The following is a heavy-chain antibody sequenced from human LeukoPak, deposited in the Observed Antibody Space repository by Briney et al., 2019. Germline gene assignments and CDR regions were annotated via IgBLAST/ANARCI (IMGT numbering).Heavy chain of an antibody. CDR3: ARDPNDFWSGYSDYFDY. D-gene: IGHD3-3*01. J-gene: IGHJ4*02. V-gene: IGHV3-21*01. Sequence: PGGSLRLSCAASGFTFSSYSMNWVRQAPGKGLEWVSSISSSSSYIYYADSVKGRFTISRDNAKNSLYLQMNSLRAEDTAVYYCARDPNDFWSGYSDYFDYWGQGTLVTVSS. CDR1: GFTFSSYS. CDR2: ISSSSSYI.